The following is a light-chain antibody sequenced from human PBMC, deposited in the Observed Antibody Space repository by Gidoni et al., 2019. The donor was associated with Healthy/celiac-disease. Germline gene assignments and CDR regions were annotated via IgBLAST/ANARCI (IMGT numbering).Light chain of an antibody. J-gene: IGLJ7*01. CDR3: SSYTSSSTAV. CDR2: EVS. V-gene: IGLV2-14*01. Sequence: LTQPASVSGSPGQSITISCTGTSSDVGGYNYVSWYQQHPGKAPKLMIYEVSNRPSGVSNRFSGSKSGNTASLTISGLQAEDEADYYCSSYTSSSTAVFGGGTQLTV. CDR1: SSDVGGYNY.